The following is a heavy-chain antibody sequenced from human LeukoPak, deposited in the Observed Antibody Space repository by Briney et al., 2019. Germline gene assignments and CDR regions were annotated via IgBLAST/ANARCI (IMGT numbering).Heavy chain of an antibody. CDR3: AASSGYPLSY. V-gene: IGHV3-30*04. CDR2: ISYDGSNK. J-gene: IGHJ4*02. D-gene: IGHD3-22*01. CDR1: GFTFSSYA. Sequence: GGSLRLSCAASGFTFSSYAMHWVRQAPGKGLEWVAVISYDGSNKYYADSVKGRFTISRDNSKNTLYLQMNSLRAEDTAVYYCAASSGYPLSYWGQGTLVTVSS.